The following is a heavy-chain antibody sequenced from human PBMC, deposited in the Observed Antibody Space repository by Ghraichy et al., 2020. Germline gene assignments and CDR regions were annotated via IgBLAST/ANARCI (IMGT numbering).Heavy chain of an antibody. Sequence: ESLNISCTVSGGSISSYYWSWIRQPPGKGLEWIGYIYYSGSTNYNPSLKSRVTISVDTSKNQFSLKLSSVTAADTAVYYCARVGQTSYDSSGYWYYYYGMDVWGQGTTVTVSS. V-gene: IGHV4-59*01. CDR3: ARVGQTSYDSSGYWYYYYGMDV. CDR2: IYYSGST. CDR1: GGSISSYY. J-gene: IGHJ6*02. D-gene: IGHD3-22*01.